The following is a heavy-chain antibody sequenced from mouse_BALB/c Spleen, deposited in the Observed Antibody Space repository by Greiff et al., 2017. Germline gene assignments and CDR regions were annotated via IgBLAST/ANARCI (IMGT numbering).Heavy chain of an antibody. CDR1: GFTFSSYA. CDR3: AREETGTIDY. D-gene: IGHD4-1*01. V-gene: IGHV5-9-4*01. J-gene: IGHJ2*01. CDR2: ISSGGSYT. Sequence: EVKLVESGGGLVKPGGSLKLSCAASGFTFSSYAMSWVRQSPEKRLEWVAEISSGGSYTYYPDTVTGRFTISRDNAKNTLYLEMSSLRSEDTAMYYCAREETGTIDYWGQGTTLTVSS.